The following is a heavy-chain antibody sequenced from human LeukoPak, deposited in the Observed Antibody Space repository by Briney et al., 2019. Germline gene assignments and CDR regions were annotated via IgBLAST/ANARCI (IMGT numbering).Heavy chain of an antibody. D-gene: IGHD3-22*01. Sequence: GGSLRLSCAASRFTFSDYYMSWIRQAPGNGLDWVSYISSSGSTIYYADSVKGRFTISRDNAKNSLYLQMNSLRAEETAVYYCARGSYYYDSSLDAFDIWGQGTMVTVSS. CDR3: ARGSYYYDSSLDAFDI. CDR1: RFTFSDYY. J-gene: IGHJ3*02. CDR2: ISSSGSTI. V-gene: IGHV3-11*01.